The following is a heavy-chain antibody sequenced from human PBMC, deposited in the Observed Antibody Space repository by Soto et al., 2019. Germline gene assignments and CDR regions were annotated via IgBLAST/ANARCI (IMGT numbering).Heavy chain of an antibody. CDR3: VRQQYDFLVDP. V-gene: IGHV3-21*01. Sequence: GGSLRLSCAASGFSFSTYNMNWVRQAPGKGLEWVSSIDASSTHIYYADSVKGRFTISRDNGKSSLYLQMDSLRAEDTALYYCVRQQYDFLVDPWGQGTPVTVS. CDR1: GFSFSTYN. J-gene: IGHJ5*02. CDR2: IDASSTHI. D-gene: IGHD3-16*01.